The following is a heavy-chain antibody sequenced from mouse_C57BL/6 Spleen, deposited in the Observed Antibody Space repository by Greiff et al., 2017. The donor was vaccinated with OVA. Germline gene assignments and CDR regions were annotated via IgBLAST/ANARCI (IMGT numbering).Heavy chain of an antibody. CDR3: ASTYDYVLFAY. CDR2: IYPGDGDT. D-gene: IGHD2-4*01. J-gene: IGHJ3*01. CDR1: GYAFSSSW. V-gene: IGHV1-82*01. Sequence: QVQLQQSGPELVKPGASVKISCKASGYAFSSSWMNWVKQRPGKGLEWIGRIYPGDGDTNYNGKFKGKATLTADKSSSTAYMQLSSLTSEDSAVYFCASTYDYVLFAYWGQGTLVTVSA.